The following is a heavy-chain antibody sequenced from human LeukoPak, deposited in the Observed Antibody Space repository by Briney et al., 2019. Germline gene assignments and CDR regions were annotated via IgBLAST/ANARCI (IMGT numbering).Heavy chain of an antibody. J-gene: IGHJ4*02. V-gene: IGHV3-23*01. D-gene: IGHD6-19*01. Sequence: PGGSLRVSCAASGFTFSSYAMTWVRQAPGKGLEWVSAISASDDSTFYVDSVKGRFTISRDFSKNTLYLQMNSLRAEDTAVYYCAKLTSGWFEDFWGQGTLVTVSS. CDR1: GFTFSSYA. CDR2: ISASDDST. CDR3: AKLTSGWFEDF.